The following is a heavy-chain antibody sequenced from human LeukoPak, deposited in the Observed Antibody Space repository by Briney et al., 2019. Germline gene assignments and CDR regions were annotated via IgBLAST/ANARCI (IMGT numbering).Heavy chain of an antibody. CDR2: INPSGDST. V-gene: IGHV1-46*02. Sequence: GASVKVSCKTSGNTFNTYYMHWVRQAPGQGLEWLGIINPSGDSTTYAQKFQGRVTMTRDTSTSTVYMDLSSLRSEDTAVYYCARHDLGGRSPFDCWGQGTLVTVSS. CDR1: GNTFNTYY. CDR3: ARHDLGGRSPFDC. D-gene: IGHD2-15*01. J-gene: IGHJ4*02.